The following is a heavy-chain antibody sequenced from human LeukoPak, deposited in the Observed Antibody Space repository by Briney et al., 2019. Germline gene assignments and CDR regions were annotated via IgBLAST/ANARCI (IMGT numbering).Heavy chain of an antibody. J-gene: IGHJ4*02. D-gene: IGHD7-27*01. V-gene: IGHV3-15*01. CDR2: IKNKRGGETT. CDR1: GFTFSNAW. Sequence: GGSLRLSCAASGFTFSNAWMNWVRQAPGKGLEWIGRIKNKRGGETTEFAAPVEGRFTISRDDSKDTVYLQMSSLKAEDTAVYYCARETGDFDSWGQGTLVIVSS. CDR3: ARETGDFDS.